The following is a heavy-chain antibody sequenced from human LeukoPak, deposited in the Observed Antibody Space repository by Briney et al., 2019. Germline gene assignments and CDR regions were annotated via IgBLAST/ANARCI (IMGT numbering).Heavy chain of an antibody. V-gene: IGHV4-34*01. CDR1: GGSFSGYY. Sequence: TETLSLTCAGYGGSFSGYYWSWTRQPPGKGLEWIGEINHSGFINYNPSLKSRVIISADTSKIQFSLKLTSVTAADTAVYYCARGQRAFDIWGQGTMVTVSS. CDR3: ARGQRAFDI. J-gene: IGHJ3*02. CDR2: INHSGFI.